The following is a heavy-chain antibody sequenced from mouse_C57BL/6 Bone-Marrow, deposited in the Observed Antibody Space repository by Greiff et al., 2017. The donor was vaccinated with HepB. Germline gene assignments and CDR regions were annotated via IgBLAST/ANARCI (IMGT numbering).Heavy chain of an antibody. CDR2: IHPNSGST. J-gene: IGHJ4*01. Sequence: QVQLKQPGAELVKPGASVKLSCKASGYTFTSYWMHWVKQRPGQGLEWIGMIHPNSGSTNYNEKFKSKATLTVDKSSSTAYMQLSSLTSEDSAVYYCARSQRRNAMDDWGQGTSVTVSS. V-gene: IGHV1-64*01. CDR1: GYTFTSYW. CDR3: ARSQRRNAMDD.